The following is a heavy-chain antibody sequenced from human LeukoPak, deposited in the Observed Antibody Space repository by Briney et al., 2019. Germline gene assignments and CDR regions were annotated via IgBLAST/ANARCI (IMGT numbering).Heavy chain of an antibody. V-gene: IGHV1-46*01. CDR3: AREGTMRLELRFDY. Sequence: GASVKVSCKASGYPFTSYYMHWVRQAPGQGLEWMGIINPRGGSISYAQKFQGRVTMTRDTSTSTVYMELSSLRSEDTAVYYCAREGTMRLELRFDYWGQGTLVTVSS. CDR1: GYPFTSYY. J-gene: IGHJ4*02. CDR2: INPRGGSI. D-gene: IGHD1-7*01.